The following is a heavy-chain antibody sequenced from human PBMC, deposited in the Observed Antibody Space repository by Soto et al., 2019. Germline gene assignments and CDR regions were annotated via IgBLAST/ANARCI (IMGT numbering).Heavy chain of an antibody. V-gene: IGHV3-66*01. Sequence: GGSLRLSCAASGITVSRDYMSWVRQAPGKGLEWVSVLYTGGSTYYADSVKGRFTISRDNSKNTLYLQMNSLRVEDTAVYYCARDRGQLDYWGQGTLVTSPQ. CDR1: GITVSRDY. CDR2: LYTGGST. J-gene: IGHJ4*02. D-gene: IGHD6-6*01. CDR3: ARDRGQLDY.